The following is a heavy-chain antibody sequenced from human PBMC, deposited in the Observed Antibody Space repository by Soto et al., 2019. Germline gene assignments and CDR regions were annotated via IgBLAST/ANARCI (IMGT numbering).Heavy chain of an antibody. Sequence: PSEPMSLTCSASGGPISSGKFYSRWLRRPPGKGLEWMGYIYHSGSTYYNPSLKSRVTILLDTSRNQFSLRLSSVTAADTAVYYCARDLDTAMSRGAFDIWGQGTMVT. CDR2: IYHSGST. J-gene: IGHJ3*02. D-gene: IGHD5-18*01. CDR1: GGPISSGKFY. V-gene: IGHV4-30-4*01. CDR3: ARDLDTAMSRGAFDI.